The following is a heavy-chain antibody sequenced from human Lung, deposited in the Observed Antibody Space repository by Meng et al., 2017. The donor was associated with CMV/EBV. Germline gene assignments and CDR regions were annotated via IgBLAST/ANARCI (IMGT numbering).Heavy chain of an antibody. CDR2: FFHSGDT. Sequence: SETXSLXXTVTDVSISNSSFFWGWIRQPPGKGLEWIGSFFHSGDTYSNPSLRSRVAISVDTSKNQFSLRLNSVTATDTAMYYCARHLRGYSWPKSDWGQGXLVTVSS. D-gene: IGHD1-26*01. CDR3: ARHLRGYSWPKSD. J-gene: IGHJ4*02. V-gene: IGHV4-39*01. CDR1: DVSISNSSFF.